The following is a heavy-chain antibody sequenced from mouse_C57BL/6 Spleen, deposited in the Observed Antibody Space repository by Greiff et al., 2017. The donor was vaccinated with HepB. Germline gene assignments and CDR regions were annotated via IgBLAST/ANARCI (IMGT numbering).Heavy chain of an antibody. CDR3: ASELGRIGY. V-gene: IGHV5-17*01. D-gene: IGHD4-1*01. Sequence: EVHLVESGGGLVKPGGSPKLSCAASGFTFSDYGMHWVRQAPEKGLEWVAYISSGSSTIYYADTVKGRFTISRDNAKNTLFLQMTSLRSEDTAMYYCASELGRIGYWGQGTTLTVSS. CDR2: ISSGSSTI. CDR1: GFTFSDYG. J-gene: IGHJ2*01.